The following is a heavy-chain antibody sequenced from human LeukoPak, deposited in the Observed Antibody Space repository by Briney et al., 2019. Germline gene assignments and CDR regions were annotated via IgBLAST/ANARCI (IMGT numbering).Heavy chain of an antibody. D-gene: IGHD4-17*01. V-gene: IGHV1-58*02. CDR3: ASDYGDLKQSPFDY. J-gene: IGHJ4*02. CDR2: IVVGSGDT. CDR1: GFTFTTSS. Sequence: SVMVSCKASGFTFTTSSIQWVRQARGQGLEWIGYIVVGSGDTNYAQNFQERVAITRDLSTMTAYMELSSLRSEDTAVYYCASDYGDLKQSPFDYWGQGTLVTVSS.